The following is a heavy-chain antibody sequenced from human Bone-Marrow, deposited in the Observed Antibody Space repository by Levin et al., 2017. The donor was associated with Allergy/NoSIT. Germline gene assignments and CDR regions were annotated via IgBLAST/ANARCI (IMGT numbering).Heavy chain of an antibody. CDR3: AGRGPGPAGDH. CDR1: GFTFSRYW. Sequence: PGGSLRLSCEASGFTFSRYWMHWVRQVPGKGLVWVSRISGDGSTTSSADFVKGRFIISRDNAKNTLYLQMDSLRVDDTAVYYCAGRGPGPAGDHWGQGTLVTVSP. D-gene: IGHD3-10*01. V-gene: IGHV3-74*01. CDR2: ISGDGSTT. J-gene: IGHJ5*02.